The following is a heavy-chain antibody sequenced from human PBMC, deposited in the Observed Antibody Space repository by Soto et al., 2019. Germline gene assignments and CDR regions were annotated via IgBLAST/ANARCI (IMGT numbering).Heavy chain of an antibody. CDR1: GVTFRNAW. D-gene: IGHD2-15*01. Sequence: WGSLGLACAASGVTFRNAWMSGVRQAPGKGLEWVGRIKSKTDGGTTDYAAPVKGRFTMSRDNAKNSLYLQMDSLRADDTAVYYCALEEWWALKSWGPGTLVTVSS. J-gene: IGHJ4*02. V-gene: IGHV3-15*01. CDR2: IKSKTDGGTT. CDR3: ALEEWWALKS.